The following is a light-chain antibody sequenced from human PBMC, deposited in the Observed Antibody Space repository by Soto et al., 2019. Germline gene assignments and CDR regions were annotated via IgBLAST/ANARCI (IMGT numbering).Light chain of an antibody. CDR3: CSYAGSSIVV. J-gene: IGLJ2*01. Sequence: QSALTQPASVSGSPGQSITISCTGTSSDVGSYNLVSWYQQHPGKAPKVMIYEGSKRPSGVSNRFSGSKSGNTASLTISGLQAEYEADYYCCSYAGSSIVVFGGGTKLTVL. V-gene: IGLV2-23*01. CDR2: EGS. CDR1: SSDVGSYNL.